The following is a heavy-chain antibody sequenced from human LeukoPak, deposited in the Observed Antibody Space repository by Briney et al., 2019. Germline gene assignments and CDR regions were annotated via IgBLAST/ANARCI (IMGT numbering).Heavy chain of an antibody. CDR1: GGSLSSGDYY. CDR3: ARGTGYSYGDAHSDY. J-gene: IGHJ4*02. V-gene: IGHV4-30-4*01. Sequence: SETLSLTCTVSGGSLSSGDYYWSWVRQPPGKGLEWLGSYYYSGNTSYNPSLKSQLPISINTSKKQFSLNLSSTTAADTAVYYCARGTGYSYGDAHSDYWGQGTLVTVSS. CDR2: YYYSGNT. D-gene: IGHD5-18*01.